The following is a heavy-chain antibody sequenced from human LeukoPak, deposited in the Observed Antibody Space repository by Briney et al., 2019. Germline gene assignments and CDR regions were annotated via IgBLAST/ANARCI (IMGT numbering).Heavy chain of an antibody. CDR2: IIPIFGTA. J-gene: IGHJ6*03. CDR3: ASGGLTGTLSYYYYYMDV. CDR1: GGTFSSYA. V-gene: IGHV1-69*05. D-gene: IGHD1-7*01. Sequence: ASVKVSCKASGGTFSSYAISWVRQAPGQGLEWMGGIIPIFGTASYAQKFQGRVTITTDESTSTAYMELSSLRSEDTAVYYCASGGLTGTLSYYYYYMDVWGKGTTVTVSS.